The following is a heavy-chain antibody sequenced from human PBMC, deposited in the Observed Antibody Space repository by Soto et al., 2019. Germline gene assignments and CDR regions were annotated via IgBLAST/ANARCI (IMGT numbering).Heavy chain of an antibody. J-gene: IGHJ4*02. CDR2: IWYDASNK. CDR3: ARGRVDGGELDL. D-gene: IGHD1-26*01. Sequence: VQLVESGGGVVQPGRSRRLSCAASGFTFRTYGMYWVRQAPGKGLEWVAVIWYDASNKYYADSVKGRFTISRDNSENPLYLQMNSLRAEDTAVYYCARGRVDGGELDLWGQGTLVTVSS. CDR1: GFTFRTYG. V-gene: IGHV3-33*01.